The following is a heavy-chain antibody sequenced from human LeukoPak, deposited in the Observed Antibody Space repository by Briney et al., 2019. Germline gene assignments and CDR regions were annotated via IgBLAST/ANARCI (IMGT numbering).Heavy chain of an antibody. CDR3: ARGDTAMVTDYYYMDV. J-gene: IGHJ6*03. CDR1: GGTFSSYA. Sequence: ASVKVSCKASGGTFSSYAISWVRQAPGQGLEWMGGIIPIFGTANYAQKFQGRVTITTDESTSTAYMELSSLRSEDTAVYYCARGDTAMVTDYYYMDVWGKGTTVTVSS. D-gene: IGHD5-18*01. V-gene: IGHV1-69*05. CDR2: IIPIFGTA.